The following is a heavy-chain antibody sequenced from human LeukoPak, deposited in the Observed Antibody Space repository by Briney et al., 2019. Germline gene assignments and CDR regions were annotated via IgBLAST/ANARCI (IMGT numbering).Heavy chain of an antibody. CDR3: VRGYHYYVMDV. Sequence: PGRSLRLSCAASGFTVSSNFMTWVRQAPGKGLEWVAVIYSGGSTYNADSVKGRFTISRDNSKNTLYLQMNSLRAEDTAVYYCVRGYHYYVMDVWGQGTTVTVSS. D-gene: IGHD1-14*01. CDR2: IYSGGST. V-gene: IGHV3-66*01. CDR1: GFTVSSNF. J-gene: IGHJ6*02.